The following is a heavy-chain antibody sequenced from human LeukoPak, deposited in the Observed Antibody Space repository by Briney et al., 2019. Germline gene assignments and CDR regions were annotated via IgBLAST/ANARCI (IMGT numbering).Heavy chain of an antibody. J-gene: IGHJ4*02. V-gene: IGHV5-51*01. CDR3: ARFPYSSSLHFGY. D-gene: IGHD6-13*01. Sequence: GESLKISCRGSGYSFTNYWIGWVRQMPGKGLEWLGIIYPVDSDTRYSPSFQGQVTISADKSISTAYLQWSSLKASDTAMYYCARFPYSSSLHFGYWGQGTLVTVSS. CDR1: GYSFTNYW. CDR2: IYPVDSDT.